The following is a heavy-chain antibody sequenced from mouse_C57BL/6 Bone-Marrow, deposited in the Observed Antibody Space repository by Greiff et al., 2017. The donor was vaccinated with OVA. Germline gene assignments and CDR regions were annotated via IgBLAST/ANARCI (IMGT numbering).Heavy chain of an antibody. CDR1: GFTFSSYG. D-gene: IGHD2-1*01. CDR3: ERTYCGNPGWFAY. CDR2: ISSGGSYT. V-gene: IGHV5-6*01. J-gene: IGHJ3*01. Sequence: EVKLVESGGDLVKPGGSLKLSCAASGFTFSSYGMSWVRQTPDKRLEWVATISSGGSYTYYPDSVKGRFTISRDNAKNYRYLEMRSLKAEDTAVYYRERTYCGNPGWFAYWGQGTLVTVSA.